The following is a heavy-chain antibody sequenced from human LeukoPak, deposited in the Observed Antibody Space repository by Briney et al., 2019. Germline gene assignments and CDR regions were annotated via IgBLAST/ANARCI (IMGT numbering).Heavy chain of an antibody. J-gene: IGHJ3*02. V-gene: IGHV3-7*01. CDR3: ARVVYCGGDCYPLTQPHDAFDI. D-gene: IGHD2-21*01. Sequence: PGGSLRLSCAASGFTFSSYWMSWVRQAPGKGLEWVANIKQDGSEKYYVDSVKGRFTISRDNAKNSLYLQINSLRAEDTAVYYCARVVYCGGDCYPLTQPHDAFDIWGQGTMVTVSS. CDR2: IKQDGSEK. CDR1: GFTFSSYW.